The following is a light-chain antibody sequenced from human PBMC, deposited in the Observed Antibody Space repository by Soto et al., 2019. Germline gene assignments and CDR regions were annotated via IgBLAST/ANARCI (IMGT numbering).Light chain of an antibody. CDR3: CSYAGSSTSKV. J-gene: IGLJ2*01. CDR1: SSDVGSYNL. V-gene: IGLV2-23*01. Sequence: QSALTQPASVSGSPGQSITISCTGTSSDVGSYNLVSWYQQHPGKAPKLMIYEGSKRPSGVSNRLSGSKSGNTASLTISGLQAEDEADYYCCSYAGSSTSKVFGGGTKVTVL. CDR2: EGS.